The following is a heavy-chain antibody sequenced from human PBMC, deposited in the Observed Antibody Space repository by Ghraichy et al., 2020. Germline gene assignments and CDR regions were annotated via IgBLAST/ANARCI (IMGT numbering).Heavy chain of an antibody. CDR1: GFTFDDYA. V-gene: IGHV3-9*01. Sequence: GGSLRLSCAASGFTFDDYAMHWVRQAPGKGLEWVSGISWNSGSIGYADSVKGRFTISRDNAKNSLYLQMNSLRAEDTALYYCAKDGGIAFDIWGQGTMVTVSS. CDR3: AKDGGIAFDI. J-gene: IGHJ3*02. CDR2: ISWNSGSI.